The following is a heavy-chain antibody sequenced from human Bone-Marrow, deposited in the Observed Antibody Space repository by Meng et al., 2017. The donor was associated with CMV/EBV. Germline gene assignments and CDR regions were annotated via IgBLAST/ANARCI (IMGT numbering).Heavy chain of an antibody. CDR1: GYTFSGYY. Sequence: ASVKVSCKASGYTFSGYYIHWVRQAPGQGLEWMGWINPNSGGTNSAQKFQGRVTMTRDTSISTAYMELSRLRSDDTAVYYCARAIVREIILSGWDSWGQGNRVNGAS. CDR2: INPNSGGT. D-gene: IGHD3-10*01. V-gene: IGHV1-2*02. J-gene: IGHJ4*02. CDR3: ARAIVREIILSGWDS.